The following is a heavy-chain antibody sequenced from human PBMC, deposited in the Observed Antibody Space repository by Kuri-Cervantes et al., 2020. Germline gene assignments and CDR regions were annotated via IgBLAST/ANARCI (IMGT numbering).Heavy chain of an antibody. CDR1: GFTFSRYW. V-gene: IGHV3-74*01. CDR3: ARDSSSRGSFDS. Sequence: GGSLRLSCAASGFTFSRYWMHWVRQAPGKGLVWVSRIYADGSRTTYADSVKGRFTISGDNAKNTLFLQMNSLRVEDTAVYYCARDSSSRGSFDSWGQGTLVTVSS. J-gene: IGHJ4*02. D-gene: IGHD6-13*01. CDR2: IYADGSRT.